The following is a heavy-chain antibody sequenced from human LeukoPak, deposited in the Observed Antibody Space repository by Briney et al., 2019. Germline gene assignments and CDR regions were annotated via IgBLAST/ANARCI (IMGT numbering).Heavy chain of an antibody. CDR2: IKQDGSEK. CDR1: GFTLSSYW. V-gene: IGHV3-7*04. D-gene: IGHD1-14*01. J-gene: IGHJ4*02. Sequence: GGSLRLSCAASGFTLSSYWMSWVRQAPGKGLEWVANIKQDGSEKYYVDSLKGRFTISRDNAKNSLYLQMNSLRAEDTAVYYCARYAITPYCFDYWGQGTLVTVSS. CDR3: ARYAITPYCFDY.